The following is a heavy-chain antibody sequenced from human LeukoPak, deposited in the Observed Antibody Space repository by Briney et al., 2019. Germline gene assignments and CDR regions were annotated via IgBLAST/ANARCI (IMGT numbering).Heavy chain of an antibody. CDR3: ARRYYDTRGYPFEY. D-gene: IGHD3-22*01. CDR2: ISSDSVYI. CDR1: GFTFSSYT. J-gene: IGHJ4*02. V-gene: IGHV3-21*01. Sequence: GGSLRLSCVASGFTFSSYTMNWVRQDPGKGLEWVSSISSDSVYIFYADSLKGRFTISRDNAENSLYLQMNSLRAEDTAVYYCARRYYDTRGYPFEYWGQGTPVTVSS.